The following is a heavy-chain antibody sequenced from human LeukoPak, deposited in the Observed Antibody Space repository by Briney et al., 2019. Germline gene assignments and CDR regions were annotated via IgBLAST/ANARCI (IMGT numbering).Heavy chain of an antibody. CDR3: ARSKIAAAAY. Sequence: GGSLRLSCEASGFTFSSYSMNWVRQAPGKGLEWVSSISSGTTYIYYADSVKGRFTISRDNAKNSLYLQMNSLRAEDTAVYYCARSKIAAAAYWGQGTLVTVSS. V-gene: IGHV3-21*01. J-gene: IGHJ4*02. CDR1: GFTFSSYS. CDR2: ISSGTTYI. D-gene: IGHD6-13*01.